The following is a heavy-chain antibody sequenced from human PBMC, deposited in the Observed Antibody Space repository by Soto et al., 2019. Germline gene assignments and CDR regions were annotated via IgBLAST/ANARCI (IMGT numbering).Heavy chain of an antibody. CDR1: GFTFSSYS. Sequence: AGGSLRLCCAASGFTFSSYSMNWVRQAPGKGLEWVSYISSSSSTIYYADSVKGRFTISRDNAKNSLYLQMNSLRDEDTAVYYCARGPQYDFGVYFDYWGQGTLVTVSS. CDR2: ISSSSSTI. J-gene: IGHJ4*02. V-gene: IGHV3-48*02. D-gene: IGHD3-3*01. CDR3: ARGPQYDFGVYFDY.